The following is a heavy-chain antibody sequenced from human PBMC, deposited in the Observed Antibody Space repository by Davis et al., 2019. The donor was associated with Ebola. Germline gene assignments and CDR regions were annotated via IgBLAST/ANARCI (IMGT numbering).Heavy chain of an antibody. CDR1: GASITDGGYY. CDR3: ARGRSIFSFDP. J-gene: IGHJ5*02. Sequence: SETLSLTCTVSGASITDGGYYWTWIRQPPGKGLEWIGSIYYSGSTYYNPSLKSRVTISVDTSKNQFSLKLSSVTAADTAVYYCARGRSIFSFDPWGQGTLVTVSS. D-gene: IGHD6-13*01. V-gene: IGHV4-39*07. CDR2: IYYSGST.